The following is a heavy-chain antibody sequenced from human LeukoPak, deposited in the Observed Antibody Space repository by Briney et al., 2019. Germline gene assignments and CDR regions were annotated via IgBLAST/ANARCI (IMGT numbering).Heavy chain of an antibody. CDR2: INHSGST. CDR3: ARGSDIVVVPFDY. V-gene: IGHV4-34*01. J-gene: IGHJ4*02. D-gene: IGHD2-2*01. Sequence: PSETLSLTCTVSGGSISSYYWSWIRQPPGKGLEWIGEINHSGSTNYNPSLKSRVTISVDTSKNQFSLKLSSVTAADTAVYYCARGSDIVVVPFDYWGQGTLVTVSS. CDR1: GGSISSYY.